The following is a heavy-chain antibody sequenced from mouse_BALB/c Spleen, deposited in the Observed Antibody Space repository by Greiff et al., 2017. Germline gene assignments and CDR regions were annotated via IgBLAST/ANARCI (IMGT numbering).Heavy chain of an antibody. D-gene: IGHD2-1*01. Sequence: QVQLKESGAELVRPGTSVKVSCKASGYAFTNYLIEWVKQRPGQGLEWIGVINPGSGGTNYNEKFKGKATLTADKSSSTAYMQLSSLTSDDSAVYFCARGDYGNEGPWFAYWGQGTLVTVSA. CDR2: INPGSGGT. CDR1: GYAFTNYL. J-gene: IGHJ3*01. CDR3: ARGDYGNEGPWFAY. V-gene: IGHV1-54*01.